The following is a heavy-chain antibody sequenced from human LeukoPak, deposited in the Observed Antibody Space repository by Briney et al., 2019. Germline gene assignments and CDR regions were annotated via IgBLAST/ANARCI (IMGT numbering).Heavy chain of an antibody. D-gene: IGHD6-19*01. V-gene: IGHV1-2*02. Sequence: ASVKVSCKASGYTFTGYYMHWVRQAPGQGLEWMGWINPNSGGTNYAQKFQGGVTMTRDTSISTAYMELSRLRSDDTAVYYCASNIVVADRGLDYWGQGTLVTVSS. CDR1: GYTFTGYY. CDR2: INPNSGGT. J-gene: IGHJ4*02. CDR3: ASNIVVADRGLDY.